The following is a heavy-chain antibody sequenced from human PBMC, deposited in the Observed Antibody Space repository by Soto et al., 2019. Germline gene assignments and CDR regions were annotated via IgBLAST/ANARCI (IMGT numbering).Heavy chain of an antibody. V-gene: IGHV1-46*01. Sequence: ASVKVSSRASGYTFTSYYMLWVRQAPGQGLEWMGIINHSGGSTSYAQKFQGRVTMTRDTSTSTVYMELSSLRSEVTAVYYCARDFRDGYNLRLDYWGQGTLVTVS. CDR3: ARDFRDGYNLRLDY. D-gene: IGHD5-12*01. CDR1: GYTFTSYY. J-gene: IGHJ4*02. CDR2: INHSGGST.